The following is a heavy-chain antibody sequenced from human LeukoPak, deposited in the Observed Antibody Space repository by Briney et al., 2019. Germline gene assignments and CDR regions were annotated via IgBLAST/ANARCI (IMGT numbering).Heavy chain of an antibody. CDR3: ARVGVGATWDWFDP. V-gene: IGHV1-46*01. CDR2: ISPSGGST. D-gene: IGHD1-26*01. Sequence: GASVKVSCKASGGTFTSNYMHWVRQAPGQGPEWMGVISPSGGSTTYAQKFQGRVTLTRDMSTSTDYLELSSLRSEDTAVYYCARVGVGATWDWFDPWGQGTLVTVSS. J-gene: IGHJ5*02. CDR1: GGTFTSNY.